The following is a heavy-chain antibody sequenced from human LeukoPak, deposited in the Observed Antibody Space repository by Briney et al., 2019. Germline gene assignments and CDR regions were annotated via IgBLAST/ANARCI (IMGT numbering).Heavy chain of an antibody. V-gene: IGHV4-59*08. CDR3: ARLPYSSGYNIRDY. CDR2: IYYSGST. D-gene: IGHD3-22*01. J-gene: IGHJ4*02. Sequence: PSETLSLTCTVSGGSISSYYWSWIRQPPGKGLEWIGYIYYSGSTNYNPSLKSRVTISVDTSKNQFSLKLSSVTAADTAVYYCARLPYSSGYNIRDYWGQGTLVTVSS. CDR1: GGSISSYY.